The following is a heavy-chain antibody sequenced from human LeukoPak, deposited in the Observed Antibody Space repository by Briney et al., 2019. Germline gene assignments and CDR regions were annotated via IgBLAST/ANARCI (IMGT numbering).Heavy chain of an antibody. Sequence: SETLSLTCIVSGGSISTYYWSWIRQPPGKGLEWIGYIYHSGSTNYNPSLKSRVTISVDTSQNQFYLKLSSVTAADTAVYYCARAGGYCSGGSCFDYWGQGTLVTVSS. J-gene: IGHJ4*02. CDR3: ARAGGYCSGGSCFDY. D-gene: IGHD2-15*01. V-gene: IGHV4-59*12. CDR2: IYHSGST. CDR1: GGSISTYY.